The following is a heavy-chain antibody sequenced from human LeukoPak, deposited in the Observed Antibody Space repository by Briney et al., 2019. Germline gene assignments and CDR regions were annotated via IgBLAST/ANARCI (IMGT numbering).Heavy chain of an antibody. D-gene: IGHD3-3*01. Sequence: GGSLRLSCGASGFMFRNYAMTWVRQGPGKGLEWVAGISGSGDTTNYEESVRGRFPISRDNAQNMLYLEMNSLRGDDTAVYYCGKDRSFWNGADPDSWGQGTLVTVSS. CDR3: GKDRSFWNGADPDS. V-gene: IGHV3-23*01. J-gene: IGHJ4*02. CDR1: GFMFRNYA. CDR2: ISGSGDTT.